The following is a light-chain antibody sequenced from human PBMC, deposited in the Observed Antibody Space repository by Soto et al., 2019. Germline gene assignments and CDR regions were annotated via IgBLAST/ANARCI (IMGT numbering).Light chain of an antibody. J-gene: IGKJ1*01. CDR2: GAS. V-gene: IGKV3-15*01. CDR1: QSVSSS. Sequence: EIVMTQSPATLSVSPGERVTLSCRASQSVSSSLAWYEQKPGQAPRLLIHGASTRATGISARFSGSGSGTEFTLTISSLQSEDFAVFYCQQYNDWPRTFGQGTKVDIK. CDR3: QQYNDWPRT.